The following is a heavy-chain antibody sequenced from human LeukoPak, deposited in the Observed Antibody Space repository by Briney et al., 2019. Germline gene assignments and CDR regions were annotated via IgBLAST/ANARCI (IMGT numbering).Heavy chain of an antibody. CDR2: IRSSSSSI. Sequence: GGSLRLSCAASGFTFSNAWMSWVRQAPGKGLEWVSYIRSSSSSIYYADSVKGRFTISRDNAKNLLYLQMNSLRAEDTAVYYCARDATGSNFWSGYDAFDIWGQGTMVTVSS. CDR3: ARDATGSNFWSGYDAFDI. V-gene: IGHV3-48*01. J-gene: IGHJ3*02. D-gene: IGHD3-3*01. CDR1: GFTFSNAW.